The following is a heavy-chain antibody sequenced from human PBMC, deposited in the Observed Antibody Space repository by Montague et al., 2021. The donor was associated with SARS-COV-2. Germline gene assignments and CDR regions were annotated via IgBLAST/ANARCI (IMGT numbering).Heavy chain of an antibody. CDR3: AGGDIGAPGPPFDS. V-gene: IGHV4-34*01. Sequence: SETLSLTCVVYGGSFSGYYWSWIRQPPGEGLEWIGEIKDNGFTSYNPSLKSRITISVDTSKNHFSLKLSSVTAADTAVYYCAGGDIGAPGPPFDSWGQGTLVTVSS. CDR2: IKDNGFT. D-gene: IGHD5-12*01. CDR1: GGSFSGYY. J-gene: IGHJ4*02.